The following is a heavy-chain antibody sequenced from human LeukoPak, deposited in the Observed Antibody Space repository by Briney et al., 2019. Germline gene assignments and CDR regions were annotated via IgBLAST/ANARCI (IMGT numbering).Heavy chain of an antibody. V-gene: IGHV3-23*01. CDR3: AKDPYYDFWSGYRVDNWFDP. D-gene: IGHD3-3*01. CDR2: ISGSGGST. Sequence: GGSLRLSCAASGFTFSSYAMSWVRQAPGKGLEWVSAISGSGGSTYYADSVKGRFTISRDNSKNTLYLQMSSLRAEDTAVYYCAKDPYYDFWSGYRVDNWFDPWGQGTLVTVSS. CDR1: GFTFSSYA. J-gene: IGHJ5*02.